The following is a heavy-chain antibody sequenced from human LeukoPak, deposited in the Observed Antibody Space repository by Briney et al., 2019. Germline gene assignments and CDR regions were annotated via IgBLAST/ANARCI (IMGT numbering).Heavy chain of an antibody. CDR2: ISGSGGST. CDR1: GFTFSSYA. D-gene: IGHD5-24*01. CDR3: AKTPRMATIYDAFDI. Sequence: GGSLRLSCAASGFTFSSYAMSWVRQAPGKGLEWVSAISGSGGSTYYAGSVKGRFTISRDNSKNTLYLQMNSLRAEDTAVYYCAKTPRMATIYDAFDIWGQGIMVTVSS. J-gene: IGHJ3*02. V-gene: IGHV3-23*01.